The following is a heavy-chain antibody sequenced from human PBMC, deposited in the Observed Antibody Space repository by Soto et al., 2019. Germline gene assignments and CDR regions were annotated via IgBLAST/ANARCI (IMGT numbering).Heavy chain of an antibody. J-gene: IGHJ6*02. D-gene: IGHD6-13*01. CDR2: IYPGDSDT. CDR1: GYSFTSYW. Sequence: GESLKISCKGSGYSFTSYWIGWVRQMPGKGLEWMGIIYPGDSDTRYSPSFQGQATISADKSISTAYLQWSSLKASDTAMYYCARGSSPYYYNYGMDVWGQGTTVTVSS. V-gene: IGHV5-51*01. CDR3: ARGSSPYYYNYGMDV.